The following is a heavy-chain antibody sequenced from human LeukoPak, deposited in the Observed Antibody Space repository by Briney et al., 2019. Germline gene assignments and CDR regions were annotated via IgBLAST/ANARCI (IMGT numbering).Heavy chain of an antibody. CDR3: AALHDYSNYADY. J-gene: IGHJ4*02. V-gene: IGHV4-59*01. CDR2: IYYSGST. D-gene: IGHD4-4*01. Sequence: SETLSLTCTVPGGSISSYYWSWIRQPPGKGLEWIGYIYYSGSTNYNPSLKSRVTISVDTSKNQFSLKLSSVTAADTAVYYCAALHDYSNYADYWGQGTLVTVSS. CDR1: GGSISSYY.